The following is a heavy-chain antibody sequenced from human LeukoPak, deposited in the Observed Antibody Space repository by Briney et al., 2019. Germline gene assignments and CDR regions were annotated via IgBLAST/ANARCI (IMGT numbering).Heavy chain of an antibody. CDR1: GVTVSGNY. Sequence: GGSLRLSCAASGVTVSGNYMRWVRQAPGKGLECVSVIYSGGDTYYADSVKGRFTISRDKSKNTLYLQMNSLRAEDTAVYSCARDWDNGRAERPAWGQGTLVTVSS. J-gene: IGHJ5*02. CDR3: ARDWDNGRAERPA. CDR2: IYSGGDT. V-gene: IGHV3-53*01. D-gene: IGHD2-8*01.